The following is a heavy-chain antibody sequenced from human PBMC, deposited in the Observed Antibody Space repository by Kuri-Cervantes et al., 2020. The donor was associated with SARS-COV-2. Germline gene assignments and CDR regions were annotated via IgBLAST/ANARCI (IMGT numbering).Heavy chain of an antibody. CDR1: GGSISSYY. CDR2: IYYSGST. Sequence: SETLSLTCTVSGGSISSYYWSWIRQPPGKGPEWIGYIYYSGSTNYNPSLKSRVTISVDTSKNQFSLKLSSVTAADTAVYYGARKSNWAAFFDYWGQGTLVTVSS. V-gene: IGHV4-59*01. CDR3: ARKSNWAAFFDY. J-gene: IGHJ4*02. D-gene: IGHD7-27*01.